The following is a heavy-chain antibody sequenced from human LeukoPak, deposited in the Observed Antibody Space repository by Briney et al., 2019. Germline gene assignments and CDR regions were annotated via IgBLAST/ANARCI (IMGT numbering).Heavy chain of an antibody. CDR3: ARGHYYDTSGDY. V-gene: IGHV4-59*11. J-gene: IGHJ4*02. D-gene: IGHD3-22*01. CDR1: GDSISSHY. Sequence: SETLSLTCAVSGDSISSHYWSWIRQPPGKGLEWIGYIDYSGGTNYNPSLKSRVTISVDTSKNQFSLNLSSVTAADTAAYYCARGHYYDTSGDYWGQGTLVTVSS. CDR2: IDYSGGT.